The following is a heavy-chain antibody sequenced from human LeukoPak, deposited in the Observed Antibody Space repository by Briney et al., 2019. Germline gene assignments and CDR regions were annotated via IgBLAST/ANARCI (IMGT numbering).Heavy chain of an antibody. V-gene: IGHV4-59*01. J-gene: IGHJ4*02. D-gene: IGHD1-26*01. Sequence: SSETLSLTCTVSGGSISSYYWSWIRQPPGKGLEWIGYIYYSGSTNCNPSLKSRVTISVDTSKNQFSLKLSSVTAADTAVYYCARDVFDSVGATPLWGQGTLVTVSS. CDR2: IYYSGST. CDR1: GGSISSYY. CDR3: ARDVFDSVGATPL.